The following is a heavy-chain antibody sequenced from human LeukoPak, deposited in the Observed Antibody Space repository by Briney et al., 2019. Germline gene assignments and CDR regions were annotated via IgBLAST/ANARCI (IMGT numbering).Heavy chain of an antibody. V-gene: IGHV3-30*18. D-gene: IGHD1-1*01. Sequence: GGSLRLSCAASGFTFSSYGMHWVRQAPGKGLEWVAVISYGGSNKYYADSVKGRFTISRDNSKNTLYLQMNSLRAEDTAVYYCAKDNSWNDVTLFDYWGQGTLVTVSS. CDR1: GFTFSSYG. CDR2: ISYGGSNK. J-gene: IGHJ4*02. CDR3: AKDNSWNDVTLFDY.